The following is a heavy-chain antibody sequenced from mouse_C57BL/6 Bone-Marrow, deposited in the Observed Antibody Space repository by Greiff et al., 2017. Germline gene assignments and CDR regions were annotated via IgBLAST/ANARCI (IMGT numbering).Heavy chain of an antibody. J-gene: IGHJ2*01. V-gene: IGHV1-64*01. CDR1: GYTFTSYW. D-gene: IGHD1-1*01. Sequence: VQLQESGAELVKPGASVKLSCKASGYTFTSYWMHWVKQRPGQGLEWIGMIHPNSGSTNYNEKFKSKATLTVDKSSSTAYMQLSSLTSEDSAGYYCASLYYYGSKGGYWGQGTTLTVSS. CDR2: IHPNSGST. CDR3: ASLYYYGSKGGY.